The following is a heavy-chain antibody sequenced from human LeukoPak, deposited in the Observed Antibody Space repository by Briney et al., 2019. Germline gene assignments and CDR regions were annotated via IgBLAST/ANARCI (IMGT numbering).Heavy chain of an antibody. V-gene: IGHV4-34*01. Sequence: PSETLSLTCAVYGGSFSGYYWSWIRQPPGKGLEWIGEINHSGSTNYNPSLKSRVTISVDTSKNQFSLKLSSVTAADTAVYYCAGAHAQYSSGSRNAEYFQHWGQGTLVTVSS. CDR2: INHSGST. D-gene: IGHD6-19*01. CDR3: AGAHAQYSSGSRNAEYFQH. J-gene: IGHJ1*01. CDR1: GGSFSGYY.